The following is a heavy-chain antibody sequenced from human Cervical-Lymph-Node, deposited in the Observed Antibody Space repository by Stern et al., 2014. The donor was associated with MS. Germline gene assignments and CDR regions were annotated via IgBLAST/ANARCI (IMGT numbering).Heavy chain of an antibody. V-gene: IGHV1-69*01. CDR1: GGTFSSYA. CDR2: IIPIFGTA. Sequence: VHLVESAAEVKQPGSSVKVSCKASGGTFSSYAISWVRQAPGQGLEWMGGIIPIFGTANYAQKFQGRVTITADESTSTAYMELSSLRSEDTAVYYCARGEAVAVALAFDYWGQGTLVTVSS. J-gene: IGHJ4*02. CDR3: ARGEAVAVALAFDY. D-gene: IGHD6-19*01.